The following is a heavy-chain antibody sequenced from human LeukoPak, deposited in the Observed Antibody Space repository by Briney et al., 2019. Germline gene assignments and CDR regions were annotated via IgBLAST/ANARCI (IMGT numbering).Heavy chain of an antibody. D-gene: IGHD3-22*01. J-gene: IGHJ4*02. V-gene: IGHV7-4-1*02. Sequence: ASVKVSCKASGYTFTSYAMNWVRQAPGQGLKWMGWINTNTGNPTYAQGFTRRFVFSLDTSVSTAYLQISSLKAEDTAVYYCARDHYDSLRVIDYWGQGTLVTVSS. CDR1: GYTFTSYA. CDR2: INTNTGNP. CDR3: ARDHYDSLRVIDY.